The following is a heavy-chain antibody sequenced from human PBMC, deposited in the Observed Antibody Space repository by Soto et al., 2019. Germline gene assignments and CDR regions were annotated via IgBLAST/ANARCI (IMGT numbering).Heavy chain of an antibody. V-gene: IGHV3-30-3*01. D-gene: IGHD6-13*01. CDR2: ISYDGSNK. J-gene: IGHJ4*02. CDR1: GFTFSSYA. CDR3: ARGPRVGIAAAGPPFDY. Sequence: GGSLRLSCAASGFTFSSYAMHWVRQAPGKGLEWVAVISYDGSNKYYADSVKGRFTISRDNSKNTLYLQMNSLRAEDTAVYYCARGPRVGIAAAGPPFDYWGQGTLVTVSS.